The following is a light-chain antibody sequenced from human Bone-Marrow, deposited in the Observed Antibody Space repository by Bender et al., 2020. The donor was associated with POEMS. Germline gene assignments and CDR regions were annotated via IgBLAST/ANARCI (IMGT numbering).Light chain of an antibody. Sequence: SYELTQPPSVSVSPGQTAIITCTGDGLPKRNVYWYQQSPGQAPVMVIYRYNERPSGIPERFSGSASGATATLTISGVQAEDEADYYCCSYAGSSTHVIFGGGTKLTVL. CDR2: RYN. V-gene: IGLV3-25*03. J-gene: IGLJ2*01. CDR1: GLPKRN. CDR3: CSYAGSSTHVI.